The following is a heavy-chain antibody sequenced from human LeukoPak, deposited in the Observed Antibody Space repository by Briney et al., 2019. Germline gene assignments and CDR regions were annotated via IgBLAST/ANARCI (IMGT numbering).Heavy chain of an antibody. D-gene: IGHD6-19*01. CDR2: IKQDGSEK. V-gene: IGHV3-7*01. Sequence: PGGSLRLSCAASGFTFSSYAMSWVRQAPGKGLEWVASIKQDGSEKYYVDSVKGRFTISRDNAKNSLYLQMNGLRAEDTAVYYCARVEDTSGWYWIAYWGQGTLVTVSS. J-gene: IGHJ4*02. CDR3: ARVEDTSGWYWIAY. CDR1: GFTFSSYA.